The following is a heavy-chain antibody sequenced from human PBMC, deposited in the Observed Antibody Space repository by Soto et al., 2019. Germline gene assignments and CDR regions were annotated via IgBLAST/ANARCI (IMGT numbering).Heavy chain of an antibody. V-gene: IGHV2-70*13. D-gene: IGHD5-12*01. Sequence: SGPTLVNPTQTLTLTCTFSGFSLTTSGMCVSWIRQPPGKALEWLALIDWADDKYYSTSLKTRLTISKDTSKNQVVLTMTNVDPVDTATYYCARIHGPSGNYDLDCWGQGTQVTVSS. CDR1: GFSLTTSGMC. CDR3: ARIHGPSGNYDLDC. CDR2: IDWADDK. J-gene: IGHJ4*02.